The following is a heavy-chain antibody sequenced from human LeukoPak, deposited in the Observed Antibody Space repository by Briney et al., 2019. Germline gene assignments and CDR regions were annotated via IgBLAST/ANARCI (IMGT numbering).Heavy chain of an antibody. J-gene: IGHJ4*02. CDR1: GYSFTTYW. V-gene: IGHV5-10-1*01. D-gene: IGHD6-13*01. Sequence: NRGESLKISCKGSGYSFTTYWISWVRQMPGKGLEWMGRIDPSDSYTNYSPSLQGHVTISAEKSFSTAYLQWTSLKASDTAMYYCARHAKAYGSSCDYWGQGTLVTVSS. CDR2: IDPSDSYT. CDR3: ARHAKAYGSSCDY.